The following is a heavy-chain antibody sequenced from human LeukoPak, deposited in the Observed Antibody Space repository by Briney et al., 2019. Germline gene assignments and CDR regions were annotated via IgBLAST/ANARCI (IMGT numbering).Heavy chain of an antibody. CDR1: GYTFTSYP. V-gene: IGHV1-18*01. Sequence: ASVKVSCKASGYTFTSYPISWVRQAPGQGLEWMGWITVYNGNTNDAQKLQGRVTMTTDTSKRTAYMELRSLRSDDTAVYYCARGYDYGDYVGDFDYWGQGTLVTVSS. D-gene: IGHD4-17*01. J-gene: IGHJ4*02. CDR3: ARGYDYGDYVGDFDY. CDR2: ITVYNGNT.